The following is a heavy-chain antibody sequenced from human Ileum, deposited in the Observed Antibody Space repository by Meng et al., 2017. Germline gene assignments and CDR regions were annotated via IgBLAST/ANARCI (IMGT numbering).Heavy chain of an antibody. D-gene: IGHD1-1*01. Sequence: QITLKESGPTLVKPTQTLTLTCTFSGFSLSTTGVGVGWIRQRPGKALECLALIYWDDDKRYNPSLRNRVTITKDTSKNQVVLTMTNMDPVDTATYYCAHRLAYRNDYNVGWFDPWGQGTLVTVSS. J-gene: IGHJ5*02. CDR1: GFSLSTTGVG. CDR2: IYWDDDK. CDR3: AHRLAYRNDYNVGWFDP. V-gene: IGHV2-5*02.